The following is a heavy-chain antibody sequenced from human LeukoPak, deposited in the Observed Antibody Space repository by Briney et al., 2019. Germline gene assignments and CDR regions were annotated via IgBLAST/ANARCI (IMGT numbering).Heavy chain of an antibody. CDR3: AKGRFWRRKTDYHFLH. V-gene: IGHV3-30*18. Sequence: GGSLRLSCAASGLTFSSYGMHGVRQAPGKGLEWVAILSYDGSNKYYADSVKGRFTISRDNSKNTLYLQMNSLRAEDTAVYYCAKGRFWRRKTDYHFLHWGQGTLVTVSS. D-gene: IGHD3-3*02. J-gene: IGHJ1*01. CDR2: LSYDGSNK. CDR1: GLTFSSYG.